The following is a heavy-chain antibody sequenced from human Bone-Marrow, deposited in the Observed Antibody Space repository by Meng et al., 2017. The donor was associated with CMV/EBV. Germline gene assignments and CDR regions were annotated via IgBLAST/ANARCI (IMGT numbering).Heavy chain of an antibody. J-gene: IGHJ6*02. CDR3: ASHGSMQPNYAMDF. V-gene: IGHV1-18*01. CDR2: ISAYNGNT. D-gene: IGHD6-13*01. CDR1: GYTFPSYA. Sequence: ASVKVSCKASGYTFPSYAISWVRQAPGQGLEWMGWISAYNGNTKFAQNLQGRVTITRDTSTSTAYMQLRSLRSDDTAVYYCASHGSMQPNYAMDFWGQGTTVTVSS.